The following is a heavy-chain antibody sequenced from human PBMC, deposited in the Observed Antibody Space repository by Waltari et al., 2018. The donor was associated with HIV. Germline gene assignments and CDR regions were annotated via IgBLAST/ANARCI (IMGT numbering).Heavy chain of an antibody. J-gene: IGHJ1*01. D-gene: IGHD1-20*01. V-gene: IGHV1-18*01. CDR1: GYTFTRYG. CDR3: ARDKGASDTYKAEYFQH. CDR2: ISAYNGNT. Sequence: VQSEREMKPPGASVQVSCKPHGYTFTRYGISWLRLAPGQGFEWVGWISAYNGNTNYEQKFRGRVTLTTDTSTSTAYMELRGLRHEDTAIYYCARDKGASDTYKAEYFQHWGRGTLVSVSA.